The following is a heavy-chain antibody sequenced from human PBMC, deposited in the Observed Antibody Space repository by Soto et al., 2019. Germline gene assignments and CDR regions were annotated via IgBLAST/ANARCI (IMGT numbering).Heavy chain of an antibody. CDR1: GFTFSNYG. CDR2: ISSDGSNK. Sequence: QVQLVESGGGVVQPGRSLRLSCAASGFTFSNYGMHWVRQAPGKGLEWVALISSDGSNKYYADSVKGRFTISRDNSKNSLYLRMNGLRAEDTEVYYWAKDGYTCGSADFWGQGPLVNVPS. V-gene: IGHV3-30*18. CDR3: AKDGYTCGSADF. J-gene: IGHJ4*02. D-gene: IGHD5-18*01.